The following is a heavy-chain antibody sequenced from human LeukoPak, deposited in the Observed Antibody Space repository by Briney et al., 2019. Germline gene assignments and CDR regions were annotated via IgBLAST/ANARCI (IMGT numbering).Heavy chain of an antibody. J-gene: IGHJ4*02. CDR1: GGTFSRYA. V-gene: IGHV1-69*01. D-gene: IGHD5-24*01. CDR3: AREFGEMATIYFDY. CDR2: IIPMFGTA. Sequence: ASVKVSCKASGGTFSRYAISWVRQAPGQGLEWMGGIIPMFGTANYAQEFQGRVTITADGSTSTAYMELSSLRFEDTAVYYCAREFGEMATIYFDYWGQGTLVTVSS.